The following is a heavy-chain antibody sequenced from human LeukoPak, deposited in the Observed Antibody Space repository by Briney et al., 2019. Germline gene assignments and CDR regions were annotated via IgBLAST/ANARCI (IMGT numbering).Heavy chain of an antibody. D-gene: IGHD5-24*01. V-gene: IGHV3-23*01. CDR1: GFTFSSYA. CDR3: AKDRRDAFLGDAFDI. J-gene: IGHJ3*02. Sequence: GGSLRLSCAASGFTFSSYAMSWVRQAPGKGLEWVSVISGGGVSTYYADSVKGRFTISRDDSKNTLYLHMNSLRAEDTAVYYCAKDRRDAFLGDAFDIWAKGQWSPSLQ. CDR2: ISGGGVST.